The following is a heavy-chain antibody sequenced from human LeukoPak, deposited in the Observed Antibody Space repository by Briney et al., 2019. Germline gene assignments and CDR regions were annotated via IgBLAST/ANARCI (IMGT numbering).Heavy chain of an antibody. V-gene: IGHV3-9*01. J-gene: IGHJ4*02. CDR3: AREALIATMIVVPPYFDY. CDR2: ISWNSGSI. D-gene: IGHD3-22*01. Sequence: PGRSLRLSCAASGFTFDDYAMHWVRQAPGKGLEWVSGISWNSGSIGYADSVKGRFTISRDNAKNSLYLQMNSLRAEDTAVYYCAREALIATMIVVPPYFDYWGQGTLVTVSS. CDR1: GFTFDDYA.